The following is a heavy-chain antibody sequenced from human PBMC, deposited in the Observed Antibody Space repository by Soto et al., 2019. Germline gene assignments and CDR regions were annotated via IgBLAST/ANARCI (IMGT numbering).Heavy chain of an antibody. J-gene: IGHJ6*02. CDR1: GGTFSSYA. D-gene: IGHD4-17*01. CDR2: IIPIFGTA. V-gene: IGHV1-69*01. CDR3: ARARATVTTRGVNYYYGMDV. Sequence: QVQLVQSGAEVQKPGSSVKVSCKASGGTFSSYAISWVRQAPGQGLEWMGGIIPIFGTANYAQKFQGRVTITADESTSTAYMELSSLRSEDTAVYYCARARATVTTRGVNYYYGMDVWGQGTTVTVSS.